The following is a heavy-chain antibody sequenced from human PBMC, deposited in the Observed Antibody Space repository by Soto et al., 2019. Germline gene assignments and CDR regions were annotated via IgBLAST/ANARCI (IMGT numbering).Heavy chain of an antibody. V-gene: IGHV4-30-4*01. D-gene: IGHD2-15*01. CDR1: GGSISSGDYY. CDR2: IYYSGST. J-gene: IGHJ4*02. CDR3: AREFRGSGGSCYPGN. Sequence: QVQLQESGPGLVKPSQTLSLTCTVSGGSISSGDYYWSWIRQPPGKGLEWIGYIYYSGSTYYNPSLKRRVTISVDTSTNQFSLKLSSVTAADTAVYYCAREFRGSGGSCYPGNWGQGTLVTVSS.